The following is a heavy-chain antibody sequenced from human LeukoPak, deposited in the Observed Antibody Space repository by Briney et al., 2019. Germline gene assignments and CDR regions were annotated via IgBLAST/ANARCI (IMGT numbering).Heavy chain of an antibody. V-gene: IGHV1-2*02. CDR3: ARDSGSSSWEFDY. D-gene: IGHD6-13*01. CDR1: GYTFTSYA. CDR2: ITPSGGT. J-gene: IGHJ4*02. Sequence: ASGKVSCKASGYTFTSYAMHWVRQAPGQGLEWMGWITPSGGTNYPQKFQGRVAITRDTSITTAYMDLSRLTSDDTAVYYCARDSGSSSWEFDYWGQGTLVTVSS.